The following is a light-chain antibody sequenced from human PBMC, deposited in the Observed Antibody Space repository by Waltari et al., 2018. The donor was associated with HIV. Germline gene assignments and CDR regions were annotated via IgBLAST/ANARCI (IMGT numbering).Light chain of an antibody. CDR2: GAS. V-gene: IGKV1-39*01. CDR3: QQSYSIPLT. Sequence: DIQMTQSPSSLSSPVGDRVTITCRATQSISSDLNWYQQKPGKAPKLLIYGASSVHSGVPSGFSGSGSGTDFSLTISSLQPDEFATYYCQQSYSIPLTFGGGTKVEIK. J-gene: IGKJ4*01. CDR1: QSISSD.